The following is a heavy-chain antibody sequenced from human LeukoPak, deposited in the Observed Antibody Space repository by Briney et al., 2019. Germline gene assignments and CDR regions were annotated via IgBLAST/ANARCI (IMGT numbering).Heavy chain of an antibody. D-gene: IGHD3-22*01. Sequence: GGSLRLSCAASGFSSNTYGMSWVRQAPGKGLEWVSGISTTGGRTHYADSVKGRFTISRDNSKNTLFLQMNSLRADDTAVYYCAKDSSDYSDSSGYFDYWDQGALVIVSS. V-gene: IGHV3-23*01. CDR3: AKDSSDYSDSSGYFDY. CDR2: ISTTGGRT. J-gene: IGHJ4*02. CDR1: GFSSNTYG.